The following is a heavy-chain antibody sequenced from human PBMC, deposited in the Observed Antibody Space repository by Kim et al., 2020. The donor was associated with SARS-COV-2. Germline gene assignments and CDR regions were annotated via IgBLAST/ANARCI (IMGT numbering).Heavy chain of an antibody. V-gene: IGHV3-48*03. CDR1: GFTFSSYE. CDR3: ASLRGYSGYDSTINWFDP. D-gene: IGHD5-12*01. J-gene: IGHJ5*02. Sequence: GGSLRLSCAASGFTFSSYEMNWVRQAPGKGLEWVSFMCSSGSTIYYADSVKGRFTISRDNPKNSLYLQMNSLRAEDTAVYYCASLRGYSGYDSTINWFDPLGEGALLTLS. CDR2: MCSSGSTI.